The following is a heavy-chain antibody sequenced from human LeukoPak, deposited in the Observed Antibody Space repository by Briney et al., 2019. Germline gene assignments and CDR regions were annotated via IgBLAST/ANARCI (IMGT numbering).Heavy chain of an antibody. CDR1: GFTFSSYW. V-gene: IGHV3-74*01. CDR3: AREGGSFDY. D-gene: IGHD1-26*01. J-gene: IGHJ4*02. Sequence: PGGSLRLSCAASGFTFSSYWMHWVRQSPGKGLVWVSHINSDGSYTNYADSVKGRFTISRDNAKNTLYLHMNSLRAEDTAVYYCAREGGSFDYWGQGTLVTVSS. CDR2: INSDGSYT.